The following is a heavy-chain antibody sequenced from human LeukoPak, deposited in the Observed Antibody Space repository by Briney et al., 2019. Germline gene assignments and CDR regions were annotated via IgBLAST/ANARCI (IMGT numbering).Heavy chain of an antibody. J-gene: IGHJ4*02. Sequence: SETLSLTCTVSDGSITNYDWSWIRQPSGKGLEWIGYIYNSGTTNYNPSLKSRVTISADTSKNQFSLKLSSVTAADTAVYYCARLYYYDGSGSWWGQGTLVTVSS. D-gene: IGHD3-22*01. CDR3: ARLYYYDGSGSW. CDR2: IYNSGTT. CDR1: DGSITNYD. V-gene: IGHV4-59*01.